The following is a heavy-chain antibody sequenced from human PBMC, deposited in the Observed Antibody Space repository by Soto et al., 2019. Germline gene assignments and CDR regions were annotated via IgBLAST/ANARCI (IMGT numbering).Heavy chain of an antibody. CDR2: ISGSGGST. V-gene: IGHV3-23*01. Sequence: EVQLLESGGGLVQPGGSLRLSCAASGFTFSSYAMSWVRQAPGKGLEWVSAISGSGGSTYYPDSVKGRFTISRDNSKNTLYLQMNSLRAEDTAVYYCAKDYPPHSYSSGWSPYYYYGMDVWGQGTTVTVSS. D-gene: IGHD6-19*01. J-gene: IGHJ6*02. CDR3: AKDYPPHSYSSGWSPYYYYGMDV. CDR1: GFTFSSYA.